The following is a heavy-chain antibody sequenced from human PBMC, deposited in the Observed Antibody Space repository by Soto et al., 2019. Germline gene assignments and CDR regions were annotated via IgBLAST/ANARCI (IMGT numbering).Heavy chain of an antibody. Sequence: QLQLQESGPGLVKPSETLSLTCTVSGGSISSSSYYWGWIRQPPGKGLEWIGSIYYSGSTYYNPSLQSRVTIPVDTSKNQFSLKLSSVTAADTAVYYCASGAYSSSWYGAYYYGMDVWGQGTTVTVSS. D-gene: IGHD6-13*01. CDR2: IYYSGST. J-gene: IGHJ6*02. V-gene: IGHV4-39*01. CDR1: GGSISSSSYY. CDR3: ASGAYSSSWYGAYYYGMDV.